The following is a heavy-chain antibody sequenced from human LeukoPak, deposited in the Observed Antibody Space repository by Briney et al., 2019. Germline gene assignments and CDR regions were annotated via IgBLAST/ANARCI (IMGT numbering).Heavy chain of an antibody. Sequence: ASVKASCKASGYTLTGYYMHWVRQAPGQGLEGMGWINPSSGGTNYAQKFQGRVTMTRDTSISTAYMELSRLRSDDTAVYYCARLTYYDFWSGYNYAFDIWGQGTMVTVSS. CDR2: INPSSGGT. CDR1: GYTLTGYY. J-gene: IGHJ3*02. D-gene: IGHD3-3*01. CDR3: ARLTYYDFWSGYNYAFDI. V-gene: IGHV1-2*02.